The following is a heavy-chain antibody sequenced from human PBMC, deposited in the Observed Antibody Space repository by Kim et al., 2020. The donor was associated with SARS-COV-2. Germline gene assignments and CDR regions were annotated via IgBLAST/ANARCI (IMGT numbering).Heavy chain of an antibody. Sequence: GGSLRLSCAASGFTFSSYAMHWVRQAPGKGLEWVAVISYDGSNKYYADSVKGRFTISRDNSKNTLYLQMNSLRAEDTAVYYCARPLLRYFDWFSNYFDYWGQGTLVTVSS. D-gene: IGHD3-9*01. J-gene: IGHJ4*02. CDR1: GFTFSSYA. V-gene: IGHV3-30*04. CDR2: ISYDGSNK. CDR3: ARPLLRYFDWFSNYFDY.